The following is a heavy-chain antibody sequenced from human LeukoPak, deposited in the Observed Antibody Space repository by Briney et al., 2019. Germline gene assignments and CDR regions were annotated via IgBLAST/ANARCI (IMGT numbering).Heavy chain of an antibody. CDR1: GYTFTSYD. V-gene: IGHV1-8*01. J-gene: IGHJ3*02. CDR3: ARGGGLYCNGGSCGAFDI. D-gene: IGHD2-15*01. Sequence: ASVKVSCKASGYTFTSYDINWVRQATGQGLEWMGWMNPNSGNTGYAQKFQGRVTMTRNTSISTAYMELSSLRSEDTAVYYCARGGGLYCNGGSCGAFDIWGQGTMVTVSS. CDR2: MNPNSGNT.